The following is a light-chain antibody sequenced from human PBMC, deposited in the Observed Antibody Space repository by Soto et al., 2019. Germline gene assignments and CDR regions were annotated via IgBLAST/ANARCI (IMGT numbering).Light chain of an antibody. J-gene: IGKJ1*01. V-gene: IGKV3-20*01. CDR1: QTISSNN. CDR3: QQFGSWT. CDR2: GTS. Sequence: EIVLTQSPGTLSVSPGERATLSCRASQTISSNNLAWYQQKPGQAPSLIIYGTSSRATGIPDRFSGSGSGTDFTLTISRLEPEDSAMYYCQQFGSWTFGQGTKVEF.